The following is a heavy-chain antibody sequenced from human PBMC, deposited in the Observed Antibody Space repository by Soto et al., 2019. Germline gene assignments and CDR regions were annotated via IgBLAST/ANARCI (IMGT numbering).Heavy chain of an antibody. Sequence: QVHLVQSGAEVKTPGASVKVSCKVSGYTLTGTSMHWVRQSRGKGLEWMGGFDPEDAETFYAQKFQGRVTMTEDSSTDTAYMELTNLTSADTAIYFCTSLNPYFDFWGQGTPVTVSS. V-gene: IGHV1-24*01. CDR3: TSLNPYFDF. CDR2: FDPEDAET. CDR1: GYTLTGTS. J-gene: IGHJ4*02.